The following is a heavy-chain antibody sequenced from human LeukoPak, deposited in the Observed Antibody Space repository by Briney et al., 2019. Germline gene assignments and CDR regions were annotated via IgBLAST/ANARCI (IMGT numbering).Heavy chain of an antibody. Sequence: PGGSLRLSCEASGFTVSGNYMNWIRQAPGKGLEWASVIYSGGNTYYADSVKGRFSISRDNSKNTLYLQMNSLRVEDTAVYYCAGSRLSAEYFQFWGQGTLVAVSS. J-gene: IGHJ1*01. CDR3: AGSRLSAEYFQF. CDR1: GFTVSGNY. CDR2: IYSGGNT. V-gene: IGHV3-66*01.